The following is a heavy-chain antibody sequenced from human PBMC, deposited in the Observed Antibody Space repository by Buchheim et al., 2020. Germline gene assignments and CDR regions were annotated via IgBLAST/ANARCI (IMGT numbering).Heavy chain of an antibody. D-gene: IGHD5-18*01. CDR3: AKDFDSYGYYFDY. V-gene: IGHV3-30*18. Sequence: QVQLVESGGGVVQPGRSLRLSCVASGFTFSSYGMHWVRQAPGKGLEWVAVISYDGSNKYYADSVKGRFTISRDTSKNKLYLQVNSLRAEDTAVYYCAKDFDSYGYYFDYWGQGTL. J-gene: IGHJ4*02. CDR2: ISYDGSNK. CDR1: GFTFSSYG.